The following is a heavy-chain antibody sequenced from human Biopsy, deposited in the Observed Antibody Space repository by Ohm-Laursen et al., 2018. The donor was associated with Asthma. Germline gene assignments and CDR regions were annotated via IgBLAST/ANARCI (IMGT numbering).Heavy chain of an antibody. D-gene: IGHD3-22*01. CDR2: IYYSGST. CDR3: ARDLSFYDSSGYYRRWFDP. J-gene: IGHJ5*02. Sequence: SQTPSLTCTVSGGSISSGDYYWSWIRQPPGKGLEWIGYIYYSGSTYYNPSLKSRVTISVDTSKNQFSLKLSSVTAADTAVYYCARDLSFYDSSGYYRRWFDPWGQGTLVTVSS. V-gene: IGHV4-30-4*01. CDR1: GGSISSGDYY.